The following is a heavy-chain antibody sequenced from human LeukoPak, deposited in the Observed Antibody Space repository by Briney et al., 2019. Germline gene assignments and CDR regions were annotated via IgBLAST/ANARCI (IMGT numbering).Heavy chain of an antibody. V-gene: IGHV1-18*01. CDR3: ATAMVQGVLGSYYFDY. Sequence: ASVKVSCKASGYTLTSYGISWVRQAPGQGLEWMGWISAYNGNTNYAQKLQGRVTMTTDTSTSTAYMELRSLRSDDTAVYYCATAMVQGVLGSYYFDYWGQGTLVTVSS. CDR1: GYTLTSYG. J-gene: IGHJ4*02. CDR2: ISAYNGNT. D-gene: IGHD3-10*01.